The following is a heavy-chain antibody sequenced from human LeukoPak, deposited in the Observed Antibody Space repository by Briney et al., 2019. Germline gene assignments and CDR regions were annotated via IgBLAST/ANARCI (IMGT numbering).Heavy chain of an antibody. J-gene: IGHJ5*02. CDR1: GFTFSDHF. CDR2: TSPSGSTI. D-gene: IGHD1-26*01. V-gene: IGHV3-11*04. Sequence: GGSLRLSCAASGFTFSDHFMSWVRQAPGKGLEWVSYTSPSGSTIYYADSVKGRFTISRDNAKNSLYLQMNSLRAEDTAVYYCARGDGGSYYGCNWFDPWGQGTLVTVSS. CDR3: ARGDGGSYYGCNWFDP.